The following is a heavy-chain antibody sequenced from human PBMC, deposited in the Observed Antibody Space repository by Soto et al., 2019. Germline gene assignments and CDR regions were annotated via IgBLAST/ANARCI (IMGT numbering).Heavy chain of an antibody. CDR2: ISGYNGNT. D-gene: IGHD4-17*01. CDR3: ERLKSTVTTPERGLVLPLNVDS. Sequence: QVHLVQSGAEVKKPGASVKVSCKTSGYTFTSFGITWVRQAPGQGLAWMGWISGYNGNTKYAQKLQRRVTMTTDTATSTAYMDLRSLRSADTAVYDCERLKSTVTTPERGLVLPLNVDSWGQGTLVTVSS. V-gene: IGHV1-18*01. CDR1: GYTFTSFG. J-gene: IGHJ4*02.